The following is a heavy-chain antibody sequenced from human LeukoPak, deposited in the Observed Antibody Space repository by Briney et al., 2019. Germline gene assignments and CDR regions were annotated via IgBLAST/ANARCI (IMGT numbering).Heavy chain of an antibody. J-gene: IGHJ4*02. CDR1: GGSISSGDYY. V-gene: IGHV4-30-4*08. CDR3: ARALHIVVVTAMFHFDY. CDR2: IYYSGST. Sequence: SETLSLTCTVSGGSISSGDYYWSWIRQPPGKGLEWIGYIYYSGSTYYNPSLKSRVTISVDTSKNQFSLKLSSVTAADTAVYYCARALHIVVVTAMFHFDYWGQGTLVTVSS. D-gene: IGHD2-21*02.